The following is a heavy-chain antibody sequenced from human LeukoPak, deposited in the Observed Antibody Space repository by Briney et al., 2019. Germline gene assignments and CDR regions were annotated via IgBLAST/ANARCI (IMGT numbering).Heavy chain of an antibody. CDR2: TYYRSKWYN. CDR1: GDSVSSNSGA. CDR3: ARGYLGDFWSGNGLDY. V-gene: IGHV6-1*01. J-gene: IGHJ4*02. Sequence: SQTLSLTCAISGDSVSSNSGAWNWIRQSPSRGLEWLGRTYYRSKWYNDYAVSVKSRITINPDTSKNQFSLQLSSVTPEDTAVYYCARGYLGDFWSGNGLDYWGQGILVTVSS. D-gene: IGHD3-3*01.